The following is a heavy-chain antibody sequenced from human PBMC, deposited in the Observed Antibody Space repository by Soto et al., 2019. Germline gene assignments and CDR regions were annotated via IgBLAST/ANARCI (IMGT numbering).Heavy chain of an antibody. CDR1: GYTFTGYY. J-gene: IGHJ4*02. D-gene: IGHD4-17*01. CDR2: INPNSGGT. CDR3: ARAHRGSTPIATVTRGFDY. Sequence: QVQLVQSGAEVKKPGASVKVSCKASGYTFTGYYMHWVRQAPGQGLEWMGWINPNSGGTNYAQKFQGRVTMTRDTSTSTAYMELSRLRSDDTAVYYCARAHRGSTPIATVTRGFDYWGQGTLVTVSS. V-gene: IGHV1-2*02.